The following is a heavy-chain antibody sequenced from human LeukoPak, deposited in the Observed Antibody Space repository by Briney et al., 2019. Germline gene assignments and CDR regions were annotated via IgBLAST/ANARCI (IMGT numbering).Heavy chain of an antibody. Sequence: SETLSLTCTVSGGSISSYYWSWIRQPPGKGLEWIGYIYYSGSTNYNPSLKSRVTISVDTSKHQFSLKLSSVTAADTAVYYCARAMVRGVIITPFNRFDYYYYMDVWGKGTTVTISS. D-gene: IGHD3-10*01. CDR3: ARAMVRGVIITPFNRFDYYYYMDV. CDR1: GGSISSYY. CDR2: IYYSGST. J-gene: IGHJ6*03. V-gene: IGHV4-59*01.